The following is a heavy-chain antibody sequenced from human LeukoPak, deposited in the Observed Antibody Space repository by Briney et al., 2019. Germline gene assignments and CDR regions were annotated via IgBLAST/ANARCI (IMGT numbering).Heavy chain of an antibody. V-gene: IGHV3-33*06. D-gene: IGHD1-26*01. CDR1: GFTFSSYG. CDR3: AKDPSPMRGVGATN. Sequence: PGGSLRLSCAASGFTFSSYGMHWVRQAPGKALEWVAVIWYDGSNKYYADSVKGRFTISRDNSKNTLYLQMNSLRAEDTAVYYCAKDPSPMRGVGATNWGQGTLVTVSS. J-gene: IGHJ4*02. CDR2: IWYDGSNK.